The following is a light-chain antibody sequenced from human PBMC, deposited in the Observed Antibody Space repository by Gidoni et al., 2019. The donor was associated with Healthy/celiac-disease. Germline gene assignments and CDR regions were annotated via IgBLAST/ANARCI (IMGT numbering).Light chain of an antibody. CDR3: QAWDSSTVV. CDR1: KLGDKY. J-gene: IGLJ2*01. V-gene: IGLV3-1*01. CDR2: QDS. Sequence: SYELTQPPSVSVSPGQTASITCSGDKLGDKYAFWYQQKPGQSPVLVIYQDSKRPSGIPELFSGSNAGNTATLTISGTQAMDEADYYCQAWDSSTVVFGGGTKLTVL.